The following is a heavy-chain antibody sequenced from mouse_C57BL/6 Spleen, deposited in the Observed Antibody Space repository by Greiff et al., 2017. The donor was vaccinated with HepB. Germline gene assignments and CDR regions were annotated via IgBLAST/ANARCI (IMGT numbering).Heavy chain of an antibody. D-gene: IGHD1-1*01. J-gene: IGHJ2*01. CDR3: ARAWYYGSSYGGLDY. Sequence: QVQLQQSGAELVKPGASVKLSCKASGYTFTSYWMHWVKQRPGQGLEWIGMIHPNSGSTNYNEKFKSKATLTVDKSSSTAYMQLSSLTSEDSAVYYCARAWYYGSSYGGLDYWGQGTTLTVSS. CDR1: GYTFTSYW. CDR2: IHPNSGST. V-gene: IGHV1-64*01.